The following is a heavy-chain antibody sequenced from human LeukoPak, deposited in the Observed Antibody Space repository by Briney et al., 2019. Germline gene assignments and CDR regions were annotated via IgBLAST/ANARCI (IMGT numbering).Heavy chain of an antibody. V-gene: IGHV4-34*01. D-gene: IGHD3-3*01. CDR2: INHSGST. J-gene: IGHJ4*02. CDR3: ARSIRLDYDFWSGYSAYYFDY. Sequence: SETLSLTCTVSGGSISSYYWSWIRQPPGKGLEWIGEINHSGSTNYNPSLKSRVTISVDTSKSQFSLKLSSVTAADTAVYYCARSIRLDYDFWSGYSAYYFDYWGQGTLVTVSS. CDR1: GGSISSYY.